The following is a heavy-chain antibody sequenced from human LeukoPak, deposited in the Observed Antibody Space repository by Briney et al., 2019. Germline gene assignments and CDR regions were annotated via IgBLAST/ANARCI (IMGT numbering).Heavy chain of an antibody. V-gene: IGHV3-74*01. CDR2: INSDGSST. D-gene: IGHD3-22*01. CDR3: ARAHTMRITMIVGY. J-gene: IGHJ4*02. Sequence: PGGSLRLSCAGSGFTFSSYWMHWVRQAPGKGLVWVSRINSDGSSTSYADSVKGRFTISRDNAKNTLYLQMNSLRAEDTAVYYCARAHTMRITMIVGYWGQGTLVTVSS. CDR1: GFTFSSYW.